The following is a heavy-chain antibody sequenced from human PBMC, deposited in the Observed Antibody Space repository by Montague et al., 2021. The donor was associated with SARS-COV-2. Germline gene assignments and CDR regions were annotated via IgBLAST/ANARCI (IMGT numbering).Heavy chain of an antibody. D-gene: IGHD2-15*01. J-gene: IGHJ6*02. V-gene: IGHV4-34*01. Sequence: ETLSLTCAVYGGSFSGYHWSWIRQPPGKGLEWIGEINHSGSTNYNPSLKSRVTISVDTSKNQFSLKLSSVTAADTAVYYCARGPVDDNCSGGSCYSRYYYGMDAWGQGTTVTVSS. CDR2: INHSGST. CDR1: GGSFSGYH. CDR3: ARGPVDDNCSGGSCYSRYYYGMDA.